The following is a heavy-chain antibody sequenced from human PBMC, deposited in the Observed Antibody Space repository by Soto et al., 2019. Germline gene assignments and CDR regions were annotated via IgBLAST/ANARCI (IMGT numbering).Heavy chain of an antibody. D-gene: IGHD1-26*01. J-gene: IGHJ4*02. Sequence: QVQLVQSGAEVKKPGSSVKVSCKASGGTFSSYAISWVRQAPGQGLEWMGGIIPIFGTANYAQKFQGRVTITADESTSTAYRELSSLRSEDTAVYYCARVSGGSYSNYFDYWGQGTLVTVSS. V-gene: IGHV1-69*01. CDR2: IIPIFGTA. CDR1: GGTFSSYA. CDR3: ARVSGGSYSNYFDY.